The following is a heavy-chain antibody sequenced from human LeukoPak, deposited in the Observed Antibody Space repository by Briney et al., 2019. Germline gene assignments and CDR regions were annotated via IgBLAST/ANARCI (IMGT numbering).Heavy chain of an antibody. V-gene: IGHV3-23*01. CDR1: GFTFSSYA. CDR2: ISGSGGST. D-gene: IGHD6-13*01. CDR3: AKFGLSSSWSQYFQH. J-gene: IGHJ1*01. Sequence: PGGSLRLSCAASGFTFSSYAMSWVRQAPGKGLEWVSAISGSGGSTYYADSVKGRFTISRDNSKNTLYLQMNSLRAEDTAVYYCAKFGLSSSWSQYFQHWGQGTLVTVSS.